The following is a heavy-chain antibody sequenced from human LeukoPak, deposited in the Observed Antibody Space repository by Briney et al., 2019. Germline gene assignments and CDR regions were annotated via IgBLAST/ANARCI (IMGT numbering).Heavy chain of an antibody. Sequence: ASVKVCCKASGYTFTGYYLHWVRQAPGQGLEWMGWIHPKSGDTHHAQKFLGRVTLTRDTSTTIVYMELKWLTSDDTAVYYCSRGSGISYGGIDYWGQGTLVTVSS. D-gene: IGHD5-18*01. CDR2: IHPKSGDT. CDR1: GYTFTGYY. J-gene: IGHJ4*02. CDR3: SRGSGISYGGIDY. V-gene: IGHV1-2*02.